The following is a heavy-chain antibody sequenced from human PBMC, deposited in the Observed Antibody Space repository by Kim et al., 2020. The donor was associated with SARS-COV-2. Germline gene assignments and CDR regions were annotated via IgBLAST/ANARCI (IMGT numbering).Heavy chain of an antibody. CDR3: ARHGSSYGLSY. J-gene: IGHJ4*02. CDR2: T. V-gene: IGHV4-59*08. Sequence: TNYNPSLKSQVTISVDTSKNQFSLKLSSVTAADTAVYYCARHGSSYGLSYWGQGTLVTVSS. D-gene: IGHD5-18*01.